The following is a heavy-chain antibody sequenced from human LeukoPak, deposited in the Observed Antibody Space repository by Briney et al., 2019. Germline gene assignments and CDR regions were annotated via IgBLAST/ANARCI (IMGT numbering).Heavy chain of an antibody. Sequence: GGSLRLSCAASGFIFSNSWMSWVRQAPGKGLEWVANIRQDGSEIYYVDSVKGRFTISRDNAKNSLYLQMSSLRGEDTAVYYCARFEGDPFDYWGQGTLVTVSS. CDR1: GFIFSNSW. J-gene: IGHJ4*02. V-gene: IGHV3-7*01. CDR2: IRQDGSEI. CDR3: ARFEGDPFDY. D-gene: IGHD2-21*02.